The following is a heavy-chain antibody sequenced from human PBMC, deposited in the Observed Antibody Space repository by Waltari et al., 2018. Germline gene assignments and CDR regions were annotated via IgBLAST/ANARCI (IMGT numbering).Heavy chain of an antibody. Sequence: QVQLVESGGGVVQPGGSLRLSCAASGFTFSNYGMHWVRQAPGKGLEWVAFIRYDGSNKDYADSVKGRFTISRDNSKNTVYRQMNSLRAEDTAVYYCASKPLSSVAGTFDYWGQGTLVTVSS. CDR1: GFTFSNYG. CDR2: IRYDGSNK. J-gene: IGHJ4*02. CDR3: ASKPLSSVAGTFDY. D-gene: IGHD6-19*01. V-gene: IGHV3-30*02.